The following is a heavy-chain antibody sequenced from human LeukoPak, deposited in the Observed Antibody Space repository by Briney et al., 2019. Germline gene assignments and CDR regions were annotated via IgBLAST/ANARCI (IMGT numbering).Heavy chain of an antibody. CDR1: GFTFSGHG. J-gene: IGHJ4*02. CDR3: ARWGDNKILDY. V-gene: IGHV3-33*01. CDR2: IWYDASEK. D-gene: IGHD3-16*01. Sequence: AGGSLRLSCVASGFTFSGHGMHWVRQAPGKGLEWVAVIWYDASEKYYADSVKGRFTISRDNSKNTLYLQMNSLRAEDTAVYYCARWGDNKILDYWGQGTLVTVSS.